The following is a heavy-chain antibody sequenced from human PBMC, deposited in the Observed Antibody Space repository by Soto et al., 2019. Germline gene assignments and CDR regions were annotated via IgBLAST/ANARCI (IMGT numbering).Heavy chain of an antibody. V-gene: IGHV3-30-3*01. Sequence: GGSLRLSCAASGFTFSSYAMHWVRQAPGKGLEWVAVISYDGSNKYYADSVKGRFTISRDNSKNALFLQMNSLRAEDTAVYYCAKDRRDQDSSLSEAYWGQGSLVTV. CDR3: AKDRRDQDSSLSEAY. CDR1: GFTFSSYA. D-gene: IGHD3-22*01. J-gene: IGHJ4*02. CDR2: ISYDGSNK.